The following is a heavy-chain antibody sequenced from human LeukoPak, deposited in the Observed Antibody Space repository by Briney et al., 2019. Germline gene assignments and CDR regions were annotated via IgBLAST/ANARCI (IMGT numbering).Heavy chain of an antibody. Sequence: GASLKISCKGSGYSFTSYWIGWVRQLPGKGLEWRGINYPGDSDTRYRPSFQGQATIPADKSISTAYLQWSSLKASDTAMYYCARRGVINDDAFDIWGQGTMVTVSS. CDR1: GYSFTSYW. CDR3: ARRGVINDDAFDI. J-gene: IGHJ3*02. V-gene: IGHV5-51*01. D-gene: IGHD3-10*01. CDR2: NYPGDSDT.